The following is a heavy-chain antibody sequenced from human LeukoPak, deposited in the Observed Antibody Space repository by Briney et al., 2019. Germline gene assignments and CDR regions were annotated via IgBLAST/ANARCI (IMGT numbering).Heavy chain of an antibody. CDR1: GFTFSSYW. CDR2: IKQDGSEK. D-gene: IGHD2-15*01. V-gene: IGHV3-7*01. J-gene: IGHJ4*02. Sequence: GGSLRLSCAASGFTFSSYWMSWVRQAPGKGLEWVANIKQDGSEKYYVDSVKGRFTISRDNAKNSLYLRMNSLRAEDTAVYYCARRVGYCSGGSCYYFDNWGQGTLVTVSS. CDR3: ARRVGYCSGGSCYYFDN.